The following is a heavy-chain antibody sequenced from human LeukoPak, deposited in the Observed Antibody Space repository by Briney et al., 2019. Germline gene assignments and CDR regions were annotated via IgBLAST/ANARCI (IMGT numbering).Heavy chain of an antibody. Sequence: PGGSLRLSCAASGFTFSSYAMSWVRQAPGKGLEWVSAISGSGGSTYYADSVKGRFTISRDNSKNTLYLQMNSLRAEDTAVYYCAKDSNYYGSGSYFPYWGQGNLVTVSS. V-gene: IGHV3-23*01. CDR1: GFTFSSYA. CDR2: ISGSGGST. D-gene: IGHD3-10*01. CDR3: AKDSNYYGSGSYFPY. J-gene: IGHJ4*02.